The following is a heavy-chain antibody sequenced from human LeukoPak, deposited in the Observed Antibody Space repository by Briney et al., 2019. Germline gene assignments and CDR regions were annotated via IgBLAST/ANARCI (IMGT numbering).Heavy chain of an antibody. Sequence: PSETLSLTCSLSGDSISPYYWSWVRQPPGKRPEWLGHIYYTGKANYNPSLKSRVPFSLDTSKNHFSLILTSVTPADTAVYFCARGPPHGTEFFDYWGPGILVTVSS. V-gene: IGHV4-59*01. CDR3: ARGPPHGTEFFDY. D-gene: IGHD1-26*01. J-gene: IGHJ4*02. CDR2: IYYTGKA. CDR1: GDSISPYY.